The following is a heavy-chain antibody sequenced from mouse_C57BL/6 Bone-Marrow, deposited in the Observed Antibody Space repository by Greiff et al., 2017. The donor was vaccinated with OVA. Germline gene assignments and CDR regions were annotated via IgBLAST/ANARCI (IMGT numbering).Heavy chain of an antibody. Sequence: QVQLKQPGAELVKPGASVKLSCKASGYTFTSYWMHWVKQRPGQGLEWIGMIHPNSGSTNYNEKFKSKATLTVDKSSSTAYMQLSSLTSEDSAVYYCARSIYYDYGSWFAYWGQGTLVTVSA. J-gene: IGHJ3*01. CDR1: GYTFTSYW. V-gene: IGHV1-64*01. CDR3: ARSIYYDYGSWFAY. CDR2: IHPNSGST. D-gene: IGHD2-4*01.